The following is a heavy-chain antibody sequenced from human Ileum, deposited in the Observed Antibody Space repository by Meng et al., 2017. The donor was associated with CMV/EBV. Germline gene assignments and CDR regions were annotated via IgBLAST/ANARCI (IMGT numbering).Heavy chain of an antibody. J-gene: IGHJ4*02. CDR3: EKPDRTYAQLLDS. CDR1: GFTYRNCV. D-gene: IGHD1-1*01. CDR2: QKSDESKK. Sequence: CIACGFTYRNCVMHWVRKTPGKGREGVTYQKSDESKKNYADSVVGRFTISRDNYKNTLYLKMDSLRPDDTAMYYCEKPDRTYAQLLDSWGRGTLVTVSS. V-gene: IGHV3-30*04.